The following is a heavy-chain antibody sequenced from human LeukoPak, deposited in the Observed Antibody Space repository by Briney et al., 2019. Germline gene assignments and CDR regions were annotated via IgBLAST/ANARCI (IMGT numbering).Heavy chain of an antibody. Sequence: GGSLRLSCAASRFIFSNHWMTWVRQAPGKGLEWVAMINQDGSDKYYADSVKGRFTISRDNAKNSLDLQMNSLRVDDTAAYYYARGATYGGGDYWGQGTLVTVSS. V-gene: IGHV3-7*01. CDR3: ARGATYGGGDY. CDR2: INQDGSDK. CDR1: RFIFSNHW. D-gene: IGHD4-23*01. J-gene: IGHJ4*02.